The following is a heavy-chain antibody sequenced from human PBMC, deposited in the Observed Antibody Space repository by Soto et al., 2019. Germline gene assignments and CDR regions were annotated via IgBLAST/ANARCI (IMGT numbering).Heavy chain of an antibody. V-gene: IGHV1-2*02. Sequence: QVQLVQSGAEVKKPGASVKVSCKASGYTFTGYYMHWVRQAPGQGLEWMGWINPNSGGTSYAQKFEGRVTRTRDTSISTSYMELSRVRSDDTAVYYCARVGDSSSWYPNRYYYYYMDVWGKWTAVTVSS. CDR1: GYTFTGYY. D-gene: IGHD6-13*01. CDR3: ARVGDSSSWYPNRYYYYYMDV. J-gene: IGHJ6*03. CDR2: INPNSGGT.